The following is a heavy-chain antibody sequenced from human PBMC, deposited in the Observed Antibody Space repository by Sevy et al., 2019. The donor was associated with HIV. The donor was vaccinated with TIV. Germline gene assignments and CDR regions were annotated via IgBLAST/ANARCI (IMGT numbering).Heavy chain of an antibody. CDR2: IKSDGSDK. CDR1: GFTFSIYY. D-gene: IGHD2-15*01. Sequence: GGSLRLSCAASGFTFSIYYMTWARQAPGKGLEWVANIKSDGSDKYYVYSVKGRFTISRDNAKNSLYLQMNSLTAEDTAVYYCARYGGYIDHWGHRTLVTVSS. V-gene: IGHV3-7*01. J-gene: IGHJ4*01. CDR3: ARYGGYIDH.